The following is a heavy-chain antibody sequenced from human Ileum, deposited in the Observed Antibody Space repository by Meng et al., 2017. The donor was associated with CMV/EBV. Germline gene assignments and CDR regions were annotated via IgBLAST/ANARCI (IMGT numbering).Heavy chain of an antibody. D-gene: IGHD1-26*01. CDR2: GSASGEST. J-gene: IGHJ4*02. CDR1: GLIGSHYA. Sequence: GLIGSHYAVNGVRKAPGEGLEGVSAGSASGESTYYADPVRGRFTISRDKSKNTVYLQIYSLRAEDTALYYCAKQHDEATTGFDSWGQGTLVTVSS. V-gene: IGHV3-23*01. CDR3: AKQHDEATTGFDS.